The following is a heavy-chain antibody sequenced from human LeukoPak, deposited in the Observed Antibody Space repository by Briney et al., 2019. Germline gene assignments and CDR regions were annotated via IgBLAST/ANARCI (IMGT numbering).Heavy chain of an antibody. CDR3: ARDRGSNNYFDH. V-gene: IGHV1-18*01. CDR2: ISAYNGNI. J-gene: IGHJ4*02. Sequence: ASVKVSCKASGYTFTSYGLSWVRQAPGQGPEWMGWISAYNGNINYAQKFQGRLTLTTEKSTSTGYMELRSLRSDDTAVYYCARDRGSNNYFDHWGQGTLVTVSS. CDR1: GYTFTSYG. D-gene: IGHD2-2*01.